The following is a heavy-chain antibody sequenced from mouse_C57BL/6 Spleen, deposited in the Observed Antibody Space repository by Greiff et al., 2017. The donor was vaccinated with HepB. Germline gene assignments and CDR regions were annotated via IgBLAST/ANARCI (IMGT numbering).Heavy chain of an antibody. CDR2: ISSGGDYI. CDR1: GFTFSSYA. D-gene: IGHD1-1*01. V-gene: IGHV5-9-1*02. J-gene: IGHJ3*01. Sequence: EVKLMESGEGLVKPGGSLKLSCAASGFTFSSYAMSWVRQTPEKRLEWVAYISSGGDYIYYADTVKGRFTISRDNARNTLYLQMSSLKSEDTAMYYCTRDGDSYYYGSSWFAYWGQGTLVTVSA. CDR3: TRDGDSYYYGSSWFAY.